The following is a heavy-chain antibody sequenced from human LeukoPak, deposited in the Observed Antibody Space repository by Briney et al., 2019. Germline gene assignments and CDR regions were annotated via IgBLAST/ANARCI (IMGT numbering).Heavy chain of an antibody. CDR2: INPNSGGT. Sequence: GASVKVSCKASGYTFTGYYMHWVRQAPGQGLEWMGWINPNSGGTNYAQKFQGRVTMTRDTSISTAYMELSRLRSDDTAVYYCASNPPFSDYYDSSGYHNYWFDPWGQGTLVTVSS. J-gene: IGHJ5*02. CDR1: GYTFTGYY. CDR3: ASNPPFSDYYDSSGYHNYWFDP. V-gene: IGHV1-2*02. D-gene: IGHD3-22*01.